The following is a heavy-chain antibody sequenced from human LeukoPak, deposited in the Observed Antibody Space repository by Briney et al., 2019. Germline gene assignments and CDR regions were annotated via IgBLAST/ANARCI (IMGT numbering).Heavy chain of an antibody. CDR3: ARGDYFDTSGLYGY. CDR1: GDSISSGVSY. D-gene: IGHD3-22*01. Sequence: SQTLSLTCTVSGDSISSGVSYWSWLRQPPGKGLEWIGYIYYSGSSYYNPSLKSRLTISVDTSKNQFSLKLSSVTAADTAVYYCARGDYFDTSGLYGYWGQGTLVTVSS. CDR2: IYYSGSS. J-gene: IGHJ4*02. V-gene: IGHV4-30-4*01.